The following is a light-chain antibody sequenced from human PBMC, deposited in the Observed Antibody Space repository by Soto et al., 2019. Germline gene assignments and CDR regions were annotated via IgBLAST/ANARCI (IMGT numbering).Light chain of an antibody. J-gene: IGKJ1*01. Sequence: DIQMTQSPSTLSASVGDRVTMTCRASQSISTWLAWYQQRPGRAPKLLIYRASILEDGVPSTFSGSASGTEFTLTISSLQPDDFATYYCQQSNTFPWTFGQGTKVDIK. CDR1: QSISTW. CDR3: QQSNTFPWT. V-gene: IGKV1-5*03. CDR2: RAS.